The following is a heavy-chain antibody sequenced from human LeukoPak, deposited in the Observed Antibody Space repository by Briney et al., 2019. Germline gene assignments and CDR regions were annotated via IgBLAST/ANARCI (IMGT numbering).Heavy chain of an antibody. J-gene: IGHJ4*02. V-gene: IGHV4-34*01. Sequence: SETLSLTCAVYGGSFSGYYWSWIRQPPGKGLEWIGEINHSGSTNYNPSLKSRVTISVDMSKNQFSLKLSSVTAADTAVYYCARYNGFGPDYWGQGTLVTVSS. D-gene: IGHD3-10*01. CDR1: GGSFSGYY. CDR3: ARYNGFGPDY. CDR2: INHSGST.